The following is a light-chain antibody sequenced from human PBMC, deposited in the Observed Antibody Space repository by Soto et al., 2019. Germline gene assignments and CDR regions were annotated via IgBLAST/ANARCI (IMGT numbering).Light chain of an antibody. CDR3: QQYGSSPYT. Sequence: EIVLTQSPGTLSLSPGERATLSCRASQSVSSSYLAWYQQKHGQAPRLLIYGASSRATGIPDRFSGRGSGTHFCRTISRLGPEDFAVYYCQQYGSSPYTVGQGTKLDIE. CDR2: GAS. V-gene: IGKV3-20*01. J-gene: IGKJ2*01. CDR1: QSVSSSY.